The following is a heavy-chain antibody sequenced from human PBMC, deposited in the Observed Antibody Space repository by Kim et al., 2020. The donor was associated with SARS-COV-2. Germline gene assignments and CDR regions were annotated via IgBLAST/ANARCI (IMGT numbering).Heavy chain of an antibody. CDR1: GFTFSNAW. CDR3: TTLGVSTVVTGTFDY. CDR2: IKSKTDGGTT. J-gene: IGHJ4*02. V-gene: IGHV3-15*01. Sequence: GGSLRLSCAASGFTFSNAWMSWVRQAPGKGLEWVGRIKSKTDGGTTDYAAPVKGRFTISRDDSKNTLYLQMNSLKTEDTAVYYCTTLGVSTVVTGTFDYWGQGTLVTVSS. D-gene: IGHD4-17*01.